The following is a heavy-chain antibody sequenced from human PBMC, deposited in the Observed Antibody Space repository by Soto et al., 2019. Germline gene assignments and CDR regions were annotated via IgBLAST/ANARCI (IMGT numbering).Heavy chain of an antibody. CDR2: IYYSGST. V-gene: IGHV4-59*01. CDR1: GGSISGYY. Sequence: SETLSLTCSVSGGSISGYYWSWIRQPPGKGLEWIGNIYYSGSTKYNPSLKSRVALSIDMSKRQVSLKLTSVTAADTAVYYCARDSHYDRSDYYYNWLDPWGQGTLVTVSS. J-gene: IGHJ5*02. CDR3: ARDSHYDRSDYYYNWLDP. D-gene: IGHD3-22*01.